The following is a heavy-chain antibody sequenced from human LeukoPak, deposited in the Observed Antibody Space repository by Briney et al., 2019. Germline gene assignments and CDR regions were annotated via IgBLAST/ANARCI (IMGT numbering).Heavy chain of an antibody. J-gene: IGHJ3*02. CDR1: GGSISSDIYY. V-gene: IGHV4-39*07. D-gene: IGHD1-26*01. Sequence: SETLSLTCTVSGGSISSDIYYWGWIRQPPGKGLEWIGSVYYSGSTYYNPSPKSRVTISVDTSKNQFSLKLSSVTAADTAVYYCARDRVVGATYAFDIWGQGTMVTVSS. CDR2: VYYSGST. CDR3: ARDRVVGATYAFDI.